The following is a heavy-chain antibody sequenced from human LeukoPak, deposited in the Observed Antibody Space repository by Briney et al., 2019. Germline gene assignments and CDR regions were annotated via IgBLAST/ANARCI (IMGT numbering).Heavy chain of an antibody. CDR1: GGTFSSYA. CDR2: IIPIFGTA. Sequence: WASVTVSCKASGGTFSSYAISWVRQAPGQGLEWMGGIIPIFGTANYAQKFQGRVTITADESTSTAYMELSSLRSEDTAVYYCARDGGYYYRNWFDPWGQGTLVTVSS. J-gene: IGHJ5*02. D-gene: IGHD3-22*01. CDR3: ARDGGYYYRNWFDP. V-gene: IGHV1-69*13.